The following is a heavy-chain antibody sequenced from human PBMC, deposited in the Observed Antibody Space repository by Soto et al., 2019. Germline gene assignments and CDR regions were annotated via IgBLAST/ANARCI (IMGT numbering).Heavy chain of an antibody. Sequence: QVQLVESGGGVVQPGRSLRLSCAASGFTFSSYGMHWVRQAPGKGLEWVAVISYDGSNKYYADSVKGRFTISRDNSKNTLYPQMNSLRAEDTAVYYCARSPSGSYWYYYYGMDVWGQGTTVTVSS. CDR2: ISYDGSNK. CDR3: ARSPSGSYWYYYYGMDV. J-gene: IGHJ6*02. D-gene: IGHD1-26*01. V-gene: IGHV3-30*03. CDR1: GFTFSSYG.